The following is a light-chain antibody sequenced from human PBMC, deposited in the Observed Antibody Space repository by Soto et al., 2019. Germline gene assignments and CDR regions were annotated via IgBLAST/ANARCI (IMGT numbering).Light chain of an antibody. Sequence: EIVLTQSPGTLSLSPGERATLSCRASQSVSGSCLAWYQQTPGRAPRLLIYGASTRATGIPDRFNGSGSGTDFTLTISRLEPEDFAVYLCQQYGSSPPITFGQGTRLEI. V-gene: IGKV3-20*01. CDR2: GAS. J-gene: IGKJ5*01. CDR1: QSVSGSC. CDR3: QQYGSSPPIT.